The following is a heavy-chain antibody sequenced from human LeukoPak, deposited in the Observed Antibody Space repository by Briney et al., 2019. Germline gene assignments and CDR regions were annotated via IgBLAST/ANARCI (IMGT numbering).Heavy chain of an antibody. J-gene: IGHJ4*02. Sequence: GGSLRLSCAASGFTFSSYSMNWVRQAPGKGLEWVSSISSSSNYIYYADAVKGRFTISRDNAKNSLYLQMNSLRAEDTALYYSASTNYDSSVVYWGQGTLVTVSS. CDR3: ASTNYDSSVVY. CDR1: GFTFSSYS. CDR2: ISSSSNYI. V-gene: IGHV3-21*01. D-gene: IGHD3-22*01.